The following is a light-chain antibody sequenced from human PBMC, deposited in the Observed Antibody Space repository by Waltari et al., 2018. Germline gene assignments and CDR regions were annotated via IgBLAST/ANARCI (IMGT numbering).Light chain of an antibody. CDR2: KAS. CDR3: QQSYGTPYT. CDR1: QSISNW. V-gene: IGKV1-5*01. Sequence: IQVTQSPSTLSASVGDRVTITCRATQSISNWLAWYQQKPGKAPKLLIYKASTLESGVPSRFSGSGSGTEFTLTISSLQPEDFATYYCQQSYGTPYTFGQGTKLEIK. J-gene: IGKJ2*01.